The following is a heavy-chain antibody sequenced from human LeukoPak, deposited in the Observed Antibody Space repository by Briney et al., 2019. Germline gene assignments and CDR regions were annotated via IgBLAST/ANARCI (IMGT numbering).Heavy chain of an antibody. CDR2: INPDNGAI. CDR3: TRERLSPGKGFDH. D-gene: IGHD4-23*01. CDR1: GYTFIGYY. Sequence: ASVKVSCKTSGYTFIGYYMQWVRQAPGRGLEWMGWINPDNGAINHAQKFQGRVTMTRHTSINTVYMELSRLGSDDTAVYYCTRERLSPGKGFDHWGQGTLVTVSS. V-gene: IGHV1-2*02. J-gene: IGHJ4*02.